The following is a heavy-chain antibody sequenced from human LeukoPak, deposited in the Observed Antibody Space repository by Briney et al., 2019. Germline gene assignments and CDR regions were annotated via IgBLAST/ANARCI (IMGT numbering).Heavy chain of an antibody. CDR1: GFSFTTSGVG. CDR2: IYWNDDK. J-gene: IGHJ4*02. CDR3: AHRTLDYRENYYFDY. V-gene: IGHV2-5*01. D-gene: IGHD4-11*01. Sequence: SGPTLVNPTQTLTLTCTFSGFSFTTSGVGVGWIRQPPGKALAWLALIYWNDDKRYSPSLKSRLAITKDTSKNQVVLTMTDMDPVDTATYYCAHRTLDYRENYYFDYWGQGTLVTVSS.